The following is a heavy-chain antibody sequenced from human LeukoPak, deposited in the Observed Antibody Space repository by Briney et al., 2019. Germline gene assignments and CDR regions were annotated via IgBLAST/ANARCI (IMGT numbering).Heavy chain of an antibody. CDR1: GGSFSNYY. CDR2: INHSGST. D-gene: IGHD5/OR15-5a*01. J-gene: IGHJ6*03. V-gene: IGHV4-34*01. Sequence: SETLSLTCGIYGGSFSNYYCNWIRQPPGKGLEWIGEINHSGSTNYNPFLKSRVTISVDTSRNQFSLKLSSVTAADSAVYYCARGRRGSVDSYYYVDVWGEGTTVTVSS. CDR3: ARGRRGSVDSYYYVDV.